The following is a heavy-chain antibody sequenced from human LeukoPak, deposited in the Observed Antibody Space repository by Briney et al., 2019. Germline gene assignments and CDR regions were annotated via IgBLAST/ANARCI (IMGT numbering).Heavy chain of an antibody. D-gene: IGHD6-6*01. J-gene: IGHJ3*02. Sequence: GESLKISCKGSGYSFTSYWIGWARQMPGKGLEWMGIIYPGDSDTRYSPSFQGQVTISADKSISTAYLQWSSLKASDTAMYYCARHIAARHVSDAFDIWGQGTMVTVSS. CDR1: GYSFTSYW. V-gene: IGHV5-51*01. CDR3: ARHIAARHVSDAFDI. CDR2: IYPGDSDT.